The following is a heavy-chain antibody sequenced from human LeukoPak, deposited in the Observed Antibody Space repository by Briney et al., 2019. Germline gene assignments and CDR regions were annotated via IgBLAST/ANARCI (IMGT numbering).Heavy chain of an antibody. CDR3: ARDRGQWLLNWFDP. V-gene: IGHV4-59*01. D-gene: IGHD6-19*01. Sequence: PSETLSHTCTVSGDSISSYYWSWIRQPPGKGLEWIGYIYYSGSTNYNPSLKSRVTISVDTSKNQFSLKLSSVTAADTAVYYCARDRGQWLLNWFDPWGQGTLVTVSS. CDR2: IYYSGST. J-gene: IGHJ5*02. CDR1: GDSISSYY.